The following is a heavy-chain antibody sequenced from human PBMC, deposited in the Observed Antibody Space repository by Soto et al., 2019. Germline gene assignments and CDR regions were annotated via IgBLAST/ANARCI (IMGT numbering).Heavy chain of an antibody. CDR2: IYSGGST. D-gene: IGHD6-19*01. CDR3: ARGIAVAPKRD. Sequence: EVQLVESGGGLVQPGGSLRLSCAASGFTVSSNYMSWVRQAPGKGLEWVSVIYSGGSTYYADSVKGSFTISRDNSKNTLYLQMNSLRAEDTAVYYCARGIAVAPKRDWGQGTLVTVSS. J-gene: IGHJ1*01. V-gene: IGHV3-66*01. CDR1: GFTVSSNY.